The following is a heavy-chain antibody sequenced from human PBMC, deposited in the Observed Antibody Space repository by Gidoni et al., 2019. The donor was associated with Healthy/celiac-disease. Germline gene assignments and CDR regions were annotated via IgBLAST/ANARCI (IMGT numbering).Heavy chain of an antibody. Sequence: EVQLVESGGGLVQPGGSLSLSCAASGFTFSSYWMSWVRQAPGKGLEWVANIKQDGSEKYYVDSVKGRFTISRDNAKNSLYLQMNSLRAEDTAVYYCAREFGYFDWLEIETYFDYWGQGTLVTVSS. CDR1: GFTFSSYW. D-gene: IGHD3-9*01. CDR3: AREFGYFDWLEIETYFDY. J-gene: IGHJ4*02. V-gene: IGHV3-7*03. CDR2: IKQDGSEK.